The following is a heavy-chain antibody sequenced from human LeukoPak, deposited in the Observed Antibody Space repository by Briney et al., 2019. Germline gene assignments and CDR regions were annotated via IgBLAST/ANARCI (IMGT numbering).Heavy chain of an antibody. CDR3: ASSLVSSSFDY. CDR2: ISSSGGTI. CDR1: GFTFSDYY. Sequence: PGGSLRLSCAASGFTFSDYYMSWIRQAPGKGLEWVSYISSSGGTIYYADSVKGRFTISRDNAKNSLYLQMNSLRAEDTALYYCASSLVSSSFDYWGQGTLVTVSS. J-gene: IGHJ4*02. V-gene: IGHV3-11*01. D-gene: IGHD6-13*01.